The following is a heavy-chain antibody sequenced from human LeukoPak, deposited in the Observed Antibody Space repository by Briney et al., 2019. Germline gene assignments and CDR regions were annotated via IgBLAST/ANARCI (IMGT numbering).Heavy chain of an antibody. J-gene: IGHJ6*03. CDR3: NALAVTTGGSWYYYMDV. CDR1: GFTFSNAW. D-gene: IGHD4-17*01. CDR2: IKSKTDGGST. Sequence: GGSLRLSCAASGFTFSNAWMSWVRQAPGKGLEWVGRIKSKTDGGSTDYAAPVKGRFTVSRDDSKNTLYLQMNSLKTEDTAVYYCNALAVTTGGSWYYYMDVWGKGTTVTISS. V-gene: IGHV3-15*01.